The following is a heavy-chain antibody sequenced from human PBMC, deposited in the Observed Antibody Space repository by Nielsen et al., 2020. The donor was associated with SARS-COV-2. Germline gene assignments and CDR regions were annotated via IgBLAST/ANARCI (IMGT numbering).Heavy chain of an antibody. D-gene: IGHD6-25*01. CDR3: ARDTGSGVRYFDL. CDR1: GFNFSDNW. CDR2: ISWNSGHI. V-gene: IGHV3-9*01. Sequence: GGSLRLSCAGSGFNFSDNWMNWFRQAPGKGLEWVSSISWNSGHIVYADSVKGRFTISRDNVKNSVSLQMNSLRTEDTALYYCARDTGSGVRYFDLWGRGTLVTVSS. J-gene: IGHJ2*01.